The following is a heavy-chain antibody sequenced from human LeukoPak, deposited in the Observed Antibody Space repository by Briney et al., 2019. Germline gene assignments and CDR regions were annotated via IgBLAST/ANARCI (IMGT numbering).Heavy chain of an antibody. V-gene: IGHV4-38-2*01. CDR3: AGLHPDYFDY. Sequence: SETLSLTCVVSGYSISSGHYWSWIRQPPGKGLEWIGSIYHSGTTYYNPSLKSRVTVSLDTSENQFSLKLSSVTAADTAVYYCAGLHPDYFDYWGQGTLVTVSS. J-gene: IGHJ4*02. CDR2: IYHSGTT. CDR1: GYSISSGHY.